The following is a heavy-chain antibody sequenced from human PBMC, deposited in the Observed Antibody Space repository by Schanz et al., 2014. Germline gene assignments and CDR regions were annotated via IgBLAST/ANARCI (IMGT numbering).Heavy chain of an antibody. CDR1: GYTVSALA. CDR3: ARDGEAAAGCDY. V-gene: IGHV1-24*01. D-gene: IGHD6-13*01. J-gene: IGHJ4*02. Sequence: QVQLLQSGSEVKKPGASVKVSCEISGYTVSALAMHWVRQAPGKGLEWLGGFHHEDGDTVYAQKFQGRVTMTRDTSTSTVYMELSSLRSEDTAVYYCARDGEAAAGCDYWGQGTLVTVSS. CDR2: FHHEDGDT.